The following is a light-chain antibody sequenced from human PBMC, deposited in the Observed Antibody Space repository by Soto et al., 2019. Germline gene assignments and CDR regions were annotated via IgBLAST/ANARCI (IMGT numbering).Light chain of an antibody. CDR3: QQSYSSPIA. J-gene: IGKJ5*01. Sequence: IQMTQSPSSLSASVGDRVIITCRASQSISNYVNWYQQNAGKVPKLLIYGASSLQSGVPSRFSGSGSGTDFTLTITSLQPEDFATYYCQQSYSSPIAFGQGTRLEIK. CDR1: QSISNY. V-gene: IGKV1-39*01. CDR2: GAS.